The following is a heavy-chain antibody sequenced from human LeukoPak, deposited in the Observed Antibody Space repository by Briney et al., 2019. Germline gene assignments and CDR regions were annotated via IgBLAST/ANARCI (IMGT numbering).Heavy chain of an antibody. V-gene: IGHV3-30*18. CDR3: AKDRVLVANTRLAGSYFDY. CDR1: GFTFSSYG. Sequence: GGSLRLSCAASGFTFSSYGMHWVRQAPGKGLEWVAVISYDGSNKYYADSVKGRFTISRDNSKNTLYLQMNSLRAEDTAVHYCAKDRVLVANTRLAGSYFDYWGQGTLVTVSS. CDR2: ISYDGSNK. J-gene: IGHJ4*02. D-gene: IGHD5-12*01.